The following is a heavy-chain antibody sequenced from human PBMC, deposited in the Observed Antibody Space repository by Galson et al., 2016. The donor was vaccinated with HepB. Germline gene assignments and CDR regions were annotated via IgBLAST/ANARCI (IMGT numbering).Heavy chain of an antibody. Sequence: SLRLSCAASGFTFTNYIMSWVRQAPGKGLEWVSAISGGGSDTYYLDFAKGRFTISKDNSKNTVYLQMNNLRAEDTAIYYCAKLMGDWGDRSTGFADYWGQGTLVTVSS. CDR2: ISGGGSDT. CDR1: GFTFTNYI. D-gene: IGHD2-21*01. V-gene: IGHV3-23*01. CDR3: AKLMGDWGDRSTGFADY. J-gene: IGHJ4*02.